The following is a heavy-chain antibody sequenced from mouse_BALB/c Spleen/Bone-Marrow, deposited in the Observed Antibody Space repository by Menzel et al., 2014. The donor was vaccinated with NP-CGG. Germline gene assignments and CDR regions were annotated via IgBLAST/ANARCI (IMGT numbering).Heavy chain of an antibody. Sequence: EVMLVESGGGLVQPGGSLNLACVASGFDFGGYWMSWARLAPGKGLEWIGEINPGSSTINYSPSLKDKFIISRDNAKNTLCLQMSKVGSEDTALYYCARLGRYKCHYKWGQGTTLSVSP. V-gene: IGHV4-2*02. CDR2: INPGSSTI. CDR3: ARLGRYKCHYK. J-gene: IGHJ2*01. D-gene: IGHD6-1*01. CDR1: GFDFGGYW.